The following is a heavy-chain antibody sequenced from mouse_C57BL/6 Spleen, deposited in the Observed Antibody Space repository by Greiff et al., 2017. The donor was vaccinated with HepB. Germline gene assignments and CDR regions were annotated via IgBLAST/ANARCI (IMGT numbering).Heavy chain of an antibody. V-gene: IGHV1-76*01. Sequence: QVQLQQSGAELVRPGASVKLSCKASGYTFTDYYINWVKQRPGQGLEWIARIYPGSGNTYYNEKFKGKATLTAEKSSSTAYMQLSSLTSEDSAVYFCAIDDYDEDRELRYGGQGTTLTVSS. D-gene: IGHD2-4*01. CDR3: AIDDYDEDRELRY. J-gene: IGHJ2*01. CDR2: IYPGSGNT. CDR1: GYTFTDYY.